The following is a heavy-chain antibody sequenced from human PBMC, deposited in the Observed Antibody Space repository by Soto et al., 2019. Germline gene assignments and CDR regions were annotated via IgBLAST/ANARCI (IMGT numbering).Heavy chain of an antibody. Sequence: SETLSLTCTVSGGPISSDSWSWIRQPPGKALEWVGYMYNSGSTIYSPSLKSRVTISVDTSKNHFSLKLSSVTAADTAVYYCARAQTFDYYGSGTYFHWFDPWGQGTLVT. CDR3: ARAQTFDYYGSGTYFHWFDP. CDR1: GGPISSDS. CDR2: MYNSGST. J-gene: IGHJ5*02. D-gene: IGHD3-10*01. V-gene: IGHV4-59*01.